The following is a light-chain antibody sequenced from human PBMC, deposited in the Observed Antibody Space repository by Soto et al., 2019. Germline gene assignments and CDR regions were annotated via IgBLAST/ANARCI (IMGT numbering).Light chain of an antibody. CDR2: DAS. CDR1: QSVSSD. J-gene: IGKJ1*01. V-gene: IGKV3-11*01. CDR3: QPRSNWPSWT. Sequence: EIVLTQSPATLSLSPGERATLSCRASQSVSSDLAWYQQKPGQAPRLLIYDASNRATGIPARFSGSGSGTDFTLTIISLEPEDFAVYYCQPRSNWPSWTFGQGTKVEIK.